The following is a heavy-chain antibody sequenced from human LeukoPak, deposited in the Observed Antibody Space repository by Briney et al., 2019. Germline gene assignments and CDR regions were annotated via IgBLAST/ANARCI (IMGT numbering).Heavy chain of an antibody. CDR2: INPNSGVT. CDR3: ARESRMVRGVIGMLFDY. CDR1: GYTFTGYY. V-gene: IGHV1-2*02. D-gene: IGHD3-10*01. J-gene: IGHJ4*02. Sequence: ASVKVSCKASGYTFTGYYMHWVRQAPGQGLEWMGWINPNSGVTDFAQKFQGRVTMTRDTSISTAYMELSRLTSDDTAVYYCARESRMVRGVIGMLFDYWGQGTLVTVSS.